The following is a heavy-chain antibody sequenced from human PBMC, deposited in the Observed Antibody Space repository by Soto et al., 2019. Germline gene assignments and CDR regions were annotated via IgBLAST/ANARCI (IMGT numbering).Heavy chain of an antibody. Sequence: SETLSLTCAVYGGSFSGYYWSWIRQPPGKGLEWIGEINHSGSTNYNPSLKSRVTISVDTSKNQFSLKLSSVTAADTAVYYCAGRCRVPAGKGEFDYCRQRXMVT. V-gene: IGHV4-34*01. D-gene: IGHD2-2*01. J-gene: IGHJ4*02. CDR3: AGRCRVPAGKGEFDY. CDR2: INHSGST. CDR1: GGSFSGYY.